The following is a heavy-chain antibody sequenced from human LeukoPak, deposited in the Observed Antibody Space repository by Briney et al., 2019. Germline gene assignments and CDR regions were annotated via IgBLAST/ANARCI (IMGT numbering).Heavy chain of an antibody. CDR2: IYYSGST. CDR1: GGSISSYY. V-gene: IGHV4-59*01. D-gene: IGHD3-9*01. CDR3: ARDQGPYYDILTGYGIGFDP. Sequence: SETLSLTCTVSGGSISSYYWSWIRQPPGKGLEWIGYIYYSGSTNYNPSLKSRVTISVDTSKNQFSLKLSSVTAADTAVYYCARDQGPYYDILTGYGIGFDPWGQGTLVTVSS. J-gene: IGHJ5*02.